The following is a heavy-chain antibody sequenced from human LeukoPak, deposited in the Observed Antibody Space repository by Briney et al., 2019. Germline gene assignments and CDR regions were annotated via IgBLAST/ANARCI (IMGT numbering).Heavy chain of an antibody. Sequence: GGSLGLSCAASGFTFSSYGMHWVRQAPGKGLEWVAFIWYDGSNKYYADSVKGRFTISRDNSKNTLYLQMNSLRAEDTAVYYCAKDKQYFDLWGRGTLVTVSS. CDR1: GFTFSSYG. J-gene: IGHJ2*01. CDR2: IWYDGSNK. CDR3: AKDKQYFDL. V-gene: IGHV3-30*02.